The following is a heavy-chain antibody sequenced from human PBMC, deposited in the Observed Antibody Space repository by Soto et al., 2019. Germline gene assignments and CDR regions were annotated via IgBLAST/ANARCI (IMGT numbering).Heavy chain of an antibody. J-gene: IGHJ4*02. Sequence: GGSLSLSCVASGFTFRRYPMTWVRQAPGKGLEWLSTITDYSGDIRYAESVKGRFTTSRDDFKDSLFLQMKSLRGEDAAVYYCAKKGPVIAPGNYCDYWGQGALVTVSS. CDR3: AKKGPVIAPGNYCDY. V-gene: IGHV3-23*01. CDR2: ITDYSGDI. CDR1: GFTFRRYP. D-gene: IGHD1-26*01.